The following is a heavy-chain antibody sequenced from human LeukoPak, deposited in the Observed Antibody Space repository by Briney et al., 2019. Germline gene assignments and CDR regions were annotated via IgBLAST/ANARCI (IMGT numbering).Heavy chain of an antibody. V-gene: IGHV3-48*03. CDR2: IRSSGSPI. J-gene: IGHJ6*02. Sequence: PAESLRLSCAASGFTFSSYEMNWVRQAPGKGLEWLAYIRSSGSPIYNADSVKGRFTISRDNGKNSLYLQMDDLRAEDTAVYYCASLYGGNLYLGLDVWGHGTTVTV. CDR3: ASLYGGNLYLGLDV. D-gene: IGHD4-23*01. CDR1: GFTFSSYE.